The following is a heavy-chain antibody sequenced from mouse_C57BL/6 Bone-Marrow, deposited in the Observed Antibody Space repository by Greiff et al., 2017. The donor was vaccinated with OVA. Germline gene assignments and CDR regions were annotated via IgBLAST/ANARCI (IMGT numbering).Heavy chain of an antibody. J-gene: IGHJ2*01. CDR1: GFTFSSYA. D-gene: IGHD4-1*01. Sequence: EVKLMESGEGLVKPGGSLKLSCAASGFTFSSYAMSWVRQTPEKRLEWVAYISSGGDYIYYADTVKGRFTISRDNARNTLYLQMSSLKSEDTAMYYCTRGLTGTKDYFDYWGQGTTLTVSS. V-gene: IGHV5-9-1*02. CDR2: ISSGGDYI. CDR3: TRGLTGTKDYFDY.